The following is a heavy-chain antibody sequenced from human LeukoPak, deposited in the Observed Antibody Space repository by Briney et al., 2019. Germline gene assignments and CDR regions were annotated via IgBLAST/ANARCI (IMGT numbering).Heavy chain of an antibody. J-gene: IGHJ3*02. D-gene: IGHD2-2*01. Sequence: ASVKVSCKASGYTFTSYDINWVRQATGQGLEWMGWMNPNSGNTGYAQKFQGRVTITRNTSISTAYMELSSLRSEDTAVYYCASLGYCSSTSCPNEDAFDIWGQGTMVTVSS. CDR1: GYTFTSYD. CDR3: ASLGYCSSTSCPNEDAFDI. CDR2: MNPNSGNT. V-gene: IGHV1-8*03.